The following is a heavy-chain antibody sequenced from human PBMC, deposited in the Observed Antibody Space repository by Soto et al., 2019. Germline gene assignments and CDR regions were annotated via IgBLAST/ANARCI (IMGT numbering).Heavy chain of an antibody. J-gene: IGHJ6*02. V-gene: IGHV1-69*08. Sequence: QVQLVQSGAEVKKPGSSVKVSCKASGGTFSRYSITWVRQAPGHGLEWIGRIIPIFGIASYAQKFQGRATITADESTSTVYMELSSLRSDDTAVYSCAREDRDRETGLVPAAIDGMDVWGQGTTVTVSS. D-gene: IGHD2-2*01. CDR1: GGTFSRYS. CDR2: IIPIFGIA. CDR3: AREDRDRETGLVPAAIDGMDV.